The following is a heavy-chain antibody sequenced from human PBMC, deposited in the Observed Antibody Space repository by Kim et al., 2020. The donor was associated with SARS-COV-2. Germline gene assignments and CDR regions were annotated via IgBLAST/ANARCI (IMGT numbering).Heavy chain of an antibody. J-gene: IGHJ3*02. Sequence: ASVKVSCKASGYTFTSYYMHWVRQAPGQGLEWMGIINPSGGSTSYAQKFQGRVTMTRDTSTSTVYMELSSLRSEDTAVYYCAILGDYYGSGSYYNVASHDAFDIWGQGTMVTVSS. CDR2: INPSGGST. CDR1: GYTFTSYY. D-gene: IGHD3-10*01. V-gene: IGHV1-46*01. CDR3: AILGDYYGSGSYYNVASHDAFDI.